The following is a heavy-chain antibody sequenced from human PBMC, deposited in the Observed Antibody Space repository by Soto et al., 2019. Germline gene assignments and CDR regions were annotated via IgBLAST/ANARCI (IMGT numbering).Heavy chain of an antibody. V-gene: IGHV3-30*18. Sequence: LRLSCAASGFTFSSYGMHWVRQAPGKGLEWVAVISYDGSNKYYADSVKGRFTISRDNSKNTLYLQMNSLRAEDTAVYYCAKDRGYNWNDDPYFDYWGQGTLVTVSS. D-gene: IGHD1-20*01. J-gene: IGHJ4*02. CDR3: AKDRGYNWNDDPYFDY. CDR1: GFTFSSYG. CDR2: ISYDGSNK.